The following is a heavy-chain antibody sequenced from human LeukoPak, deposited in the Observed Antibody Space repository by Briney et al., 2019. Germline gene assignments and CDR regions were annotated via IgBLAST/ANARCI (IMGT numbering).Heavy chain of an antibody. V-gene: IGHV1-69*06. Sequence: ASVKVSCKVSGYTLTELSMHWVRQAPGQGLEWMGGIIPIFGTANYAQKFQGRVTITADKSTSTAYMELSSLRSEDTAVYYCARLAVAGYYYYMDVWGKGTTVTVSS. J-gene: IGHJ6*03. D-gene: IGHD6-19*01. CDR1: GYTLTELS. CDR3: ARLAVAGYYYYMDV. CDR2: IIPIFGTA.